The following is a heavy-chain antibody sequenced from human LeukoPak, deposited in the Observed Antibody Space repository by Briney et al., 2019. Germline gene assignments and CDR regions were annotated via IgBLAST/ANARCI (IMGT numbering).Heavy chain of an antibody. V-gene: IGHV3-33*06. J-gene: IGHJ4*02. CDR2: LWADGNTA. D-gene: IGHD6-13*01. CDR3: VKESAADATFHFDY. CDR1: GFTFNIFG. Sequence: PGGSLRLSCAASGFTFNIFGMHWVRQVPGNGLEWLAVLWADGNTAHYADSVKGRFTIPRDSSENTLYLQMNSLRSEDTAVYYCVKESAADATFHFDYWGQGTLVTVSS.